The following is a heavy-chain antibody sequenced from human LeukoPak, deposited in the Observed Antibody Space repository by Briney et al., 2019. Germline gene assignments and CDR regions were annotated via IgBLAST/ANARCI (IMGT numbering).Heavy chain of an antibody. CDR2: VSYDGSNK. D-gene: IGHD5-18*01. Sequence: GGSLRLSCAASGFSFSSYGMHWVRQAPGKGLEWVAVVSYDGSNKYYEDSVKGRFSISRDNLRNTLYLQMNSLRAEDTAVYYCARVARDSYGNPYYYYGMDVWGQGTTVTVSS. CDR3: ARVARDSYGNPYYYYGMDV. V-gene: IGHV3-30*03. CDR1: GFSFSSYG. J-gene: IGHJ6*02.